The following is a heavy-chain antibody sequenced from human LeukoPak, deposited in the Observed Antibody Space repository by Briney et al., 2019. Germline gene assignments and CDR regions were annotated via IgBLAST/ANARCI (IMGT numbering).Heavy chain of an antibody. CDR1: GFTFSSYD. J-gene: IGHJ6*02. V-gene: IGHV3-48*03. D-gene: IGHD3-3*01. CDR2: ISSSGSTI. Sequence: GGSLRPSCAASGFTFSSYDMNWVRQAPGKGLEWLSYISSSGSTIYYADSVKGRFTISRDNAKNSLYLQMNSLRAEDTAVYYCARYDFWSGSNYGMDVWGQGTTVTVSS. CDR3: ARYDFWSGSNYGMDV.